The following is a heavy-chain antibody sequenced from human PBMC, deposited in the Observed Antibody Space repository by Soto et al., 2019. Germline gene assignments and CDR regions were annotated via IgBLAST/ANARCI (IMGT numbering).Heavy chain of an antibody. D-gene: IGHD5-12*01. V-gene: IGHV1-18*01. J-gene: IGHJ4*02. CDR1: GYTFTSYG. CDR3: ARDIYTESGYDYRVGRRDY. CDR2: ISAYNGNT. Sequence: QVQLVQSGAEVKKPGASVKVSCKASGYTFTSYGISWVRQAPGQGLEWMGWISAYNGNTNYAQKLQGRVTMTTDTSTSTPYMELRSLRSDDTDVYYCARDIYTESGYDYRVGRRDYWGQGTLVTVSS.